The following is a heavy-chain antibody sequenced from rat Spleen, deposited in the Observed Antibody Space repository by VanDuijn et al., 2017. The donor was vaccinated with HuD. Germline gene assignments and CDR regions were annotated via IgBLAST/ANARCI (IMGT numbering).Heavy chain of an antibody. V-gene: IGHV5-29*01. J-gene: IGHJ2*01. CDR1: GFTFSDFY. CDR2: ISYDGSKT. D-gene: IGHD3-8*01. Sequence: EVQLVESDGGLVQPGRSLKLSCAASGFTFSDFYMAWVRQAPTKGLEWVATISYDGSKTYYRDSVKGRFTISRDNAKSTLYLQMNSLRSEDTATYYCARHALSPKFLFDYWGQGVMVTVSS. CDR3: ARHALSPKFLFDY.